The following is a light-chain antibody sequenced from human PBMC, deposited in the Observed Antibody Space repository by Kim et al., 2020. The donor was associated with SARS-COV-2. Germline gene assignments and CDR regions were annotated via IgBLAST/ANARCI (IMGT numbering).Light chain of an antibody. Sequence: QPVLTQSPSASASLGASVKLTCTLRGTHNYYAIAWHQQRPERGPHFLLKVNRDGSHYRGDGIPDRFSGSSSESERYLTISNLQSDDEADYFCQTWGTPVVFGGGTQLTVL. CDR2: VNRDGSH. V-gene: IGLV4-69*01. J-gene: IGLJ2*01. CDR1: GTHNYYA. CDR3: QTWGTPVV.